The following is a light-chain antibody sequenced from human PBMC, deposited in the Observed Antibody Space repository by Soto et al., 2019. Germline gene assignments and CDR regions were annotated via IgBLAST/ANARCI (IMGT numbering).Light chain of an antibody. CDR2: AAS. Sequence: DIPMTQSPSSLSVSVGDRVTITCRASQSINTYLNWYQQKPGKAPKVLIYAASSLQSGVPSRFSGSGSGTDFTLTISSLQSEDSATYYCQQSFNTPWTFGQGTKVEIK. CDR1: QSINTY. V-gene: IGKV1-39*01. J-gene: IGKJ1*01. CDR3: QQSFNTPWT.